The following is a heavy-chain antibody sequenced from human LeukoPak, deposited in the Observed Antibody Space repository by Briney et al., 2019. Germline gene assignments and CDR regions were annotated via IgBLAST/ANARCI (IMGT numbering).Heavy chain of an antibody. CDR1: GFTFSSYG. V-gene: IGHV3-30*18. D-gene: IGHD6-13*01. J-gene: IGHJ4*02. Sequence: GGSLRLSCAASGFTFSSYGMHWVRRAPGKGLEWVAVISYDGSSKYYADSVKGRFTISRDNSKNTLYLQMNSLRAEDTAVYYCAKDIVAAAGTADYWGQGTLVTVSS. CDR3: AKDIVAAAGTADY. CDR2: ISYDGSSK.